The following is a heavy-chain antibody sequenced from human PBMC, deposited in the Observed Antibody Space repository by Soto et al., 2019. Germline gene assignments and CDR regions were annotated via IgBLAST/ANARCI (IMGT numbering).Heavy chain of an antibody. CDR2: IYPGDSDT. Sequence: PGESLKISCKGSGYSFTSYWIGWVGQMPGKGLEWMGIIYPGDSDTRYSPSFQGQVTISADKSISTAYLQWSSLKASDTAMYYCARAIFWSGYYTGMNGMDVWGQGTTVTSP. D-gene: IGHD3-3*01. V-gene: IGHV5-51*01. J-gene: IGHJ6*02. CDR1: GYSFTSYW. CDR3: ARAIFWSGYYTGMNGMDV.